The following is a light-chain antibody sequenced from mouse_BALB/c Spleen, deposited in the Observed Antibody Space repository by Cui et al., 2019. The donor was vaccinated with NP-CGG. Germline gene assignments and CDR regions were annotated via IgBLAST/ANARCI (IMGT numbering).Light chain of an antibody. V-gene: IGKV11-106*02. CDR1: EHWQL. J-gene: IGKJ5*01. CDR3: LQHRYLIT. CDR2: GAS. Sequence: DVQMTQSTSSLSASLGESLPDLPGKSEHWQLFNLVSANTRKAARLLIYGASKLEDGVPSRFSGTGYGTDFTFTIRSLEEEDVATYFCLQHRYLITFGAGTKLELK.